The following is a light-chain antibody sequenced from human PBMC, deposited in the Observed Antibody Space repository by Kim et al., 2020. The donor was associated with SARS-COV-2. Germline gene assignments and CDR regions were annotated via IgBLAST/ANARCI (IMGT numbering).Light chain of an antibody. V-gene: IGLV2-14*03. J-gene: IGLJ2*01. CDR3: SSYGSNKVI. CDR1: SRDIGGYEY. CDR2: DVS. Sequence: QSALTQPASASGSPGQSITISCTGTSRDIGGYEYVSWYQQHPGKAPQLMIYDVSYRPSGVSSRFSGSKSGNTASLTISGLQPEDEAYYYCSSYGSNKVIFGGGTQLTVL.